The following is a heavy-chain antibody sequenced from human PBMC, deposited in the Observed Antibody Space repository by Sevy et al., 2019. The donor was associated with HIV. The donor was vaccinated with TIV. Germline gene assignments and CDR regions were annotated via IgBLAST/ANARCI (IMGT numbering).Heavy chain of an antibody. CDR1: GFTFSSYG. J-gene: IGHJ6*02. D-gene: IGHD4-4*01. CDR3: ARDCGTVTKTPCSYGMDV. CDR2: IWYDGSNK. Sequence: GGSLRLSCAASGFTFSSYGMHWVRQAPGKGLEWVAVIWYDGSNKYYADSVKGRFTISRDNSKNTLYLQMNSLRAEDTAVYYSARDCGTVTKTPCSYGMDVWGQGTTVTVSS. V-gene: IGHV3-33*01.